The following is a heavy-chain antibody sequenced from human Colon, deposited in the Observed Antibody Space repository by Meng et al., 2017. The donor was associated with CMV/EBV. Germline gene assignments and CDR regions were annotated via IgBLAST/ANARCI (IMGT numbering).Heavy chain of an antibody. CDR2: IIPSLGIT. V-gene: IGHV1-69*02. Sequence: SVKVSCKASGGTLSGYIINWVRQAPGQGLEWMGRIIPSLGITDYAQTFQGRVTITADKFTSTAYMDLTSLRSEDTAVYYCAFCPYGGDWEFESWGQGTLVTVSS. CDR3: AFCPYGGDWEFES. CDR1: GGTLSGYI. D-gene: IGHD2-21*02. J-gene: IGHJ4*02.